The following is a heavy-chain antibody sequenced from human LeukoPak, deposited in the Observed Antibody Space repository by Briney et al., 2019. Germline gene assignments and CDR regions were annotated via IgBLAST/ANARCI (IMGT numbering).Heavy chain of an antibody. J-gene: IGHJ5*02. V-gene: IGHV4-59*01. CDR2: IYYSGIT. CDR1: GGSISSNY. CDR3: ARAYHGSGSFSLLFDP. Sequence: SQTLSLTCTVSGGSISSNYWSWVRQPPGKGLEWIGYIYYSGITNNNPSLKSRVTISVDTSKNQFSLKLSSVTAADTAVYYCARAYHGSGSFSLLFDPWGQGTLVTVSS. D-gene: IGHD3-10*01.